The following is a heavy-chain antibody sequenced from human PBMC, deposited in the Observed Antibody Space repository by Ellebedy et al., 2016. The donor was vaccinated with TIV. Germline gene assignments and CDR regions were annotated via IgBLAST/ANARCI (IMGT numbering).Heavy chain of an antibody. CDR3: ARVVWQQPVSYAFDI. V-gene: IGHV4-59*01. Sequence: MPSETLSLTCTVSGGSISPYYWSWIRQPPGKGLEWIGYISYSGSTSYNPSLKSRVPMSADTSKNQFSLRLSSVTASDTAVYYCARVVWQQPVSYAFDIWGQGTMVTVSS. CDR1: GGSISPYY. D-gene: IGHD6-13*01. CDR2: ISYSGST. J-gene: IGHJ3*02.